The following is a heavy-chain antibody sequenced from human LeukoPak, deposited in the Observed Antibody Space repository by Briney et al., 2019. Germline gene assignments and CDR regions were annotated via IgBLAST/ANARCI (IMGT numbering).Heavy chain of an antibody. J-gene: IGHJ4*02. CDR1: GFTFDNYA. D-gene: IGHD6-19*01. Sequence: PGGSLRLSCAASGFTFDNYAMHWVRLAPGKGLEWLSIISWNSGYIGYADSVKGRFTISRDNAKKSLDLQMNSLRAEDTAFYYCAKVRGTYSSGYFFDYWGQGTLVTVSS. CDR2: ISWNSGYI. CDR3: AKVRGTYSSGYFFDY. V-gene: IGHV3-9*01.